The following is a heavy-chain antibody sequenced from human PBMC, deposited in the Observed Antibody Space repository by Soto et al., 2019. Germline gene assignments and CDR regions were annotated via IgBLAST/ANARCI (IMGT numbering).Heavy chain of an antibody. Sequence: GASVKVSCKASGYTFTSYYMHWVRQAPGQGLEWMGIINPSGGSTSYAQKFQGRVTMTRDTSTSTVYMELSSLRSEDTAVYYCARDATIFGVVIINPYYYYYMDVWGKGTTVTVSS. J-gene: IGHJ6*03. CDR2: INPSGGST. CDR1: GYTFTSYY. CDR3: ARDATIFGVVIINPYYYYYMDV. D-gene: IGHD3-3*01. V-gene: IGHV1-46*03.